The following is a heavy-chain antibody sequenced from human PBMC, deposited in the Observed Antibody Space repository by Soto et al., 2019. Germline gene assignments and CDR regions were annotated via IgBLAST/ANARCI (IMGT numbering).Heavy chain of an antibody. Sequence: QVQLVQSGAEVKKPGSSVKVSCKASGGTFSSYAISWVRQAPGQGLEWMGGIIPILGTANYERKFQGRVTITAEESTSTANMELGSLRSADTDVYYCAREVRIAADFYGMDVWGQGTTVRVSS. V-gene: IGHV1-69*12. CDR3: AREVRIAADFYGMDV. D-gene: IGHD6-13*01. J-gene: IGHJ6*02. CDR2: IIPILGTA. CDR1: GGTFSSYA.